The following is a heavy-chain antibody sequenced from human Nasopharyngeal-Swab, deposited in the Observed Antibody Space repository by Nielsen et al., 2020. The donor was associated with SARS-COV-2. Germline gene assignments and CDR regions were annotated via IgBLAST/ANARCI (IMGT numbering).Heavy chain of an antibody. CDR1: GGTFSSYA. Sequence: SVKVSCKASGGTFSSYAISWVRQAPGQGLEWMGRIIPILGIANYAQKFQGRVTITADKSTSTAYMELSSLRSEDTAVYYCARDDLTAYDAFDIWGQGTMVTVSS. CDR2: IIPILGIA. V-gene: IGHV1-69*04. J-gene: IGHJ3*02. CDR3: ARDDLTAYDAFDI. D-gene: IGHD7-27*01.